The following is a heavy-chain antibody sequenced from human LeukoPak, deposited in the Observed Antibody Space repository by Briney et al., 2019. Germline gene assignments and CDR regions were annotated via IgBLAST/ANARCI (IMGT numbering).Heavy chain of an antibody. CDR2: INPNSGGT. D-gene: IGHD2/OR15-2a*01. V-gene: IGHV1-2*02. Sequence: ASVKVSCKASGYSFTDYYMHWGRQAPGQGLEWMGCINPNSGGTSYSHKFQGRVTMTRDTSISTDYVELRGLTSDDTAVYYCASAFPVFVTTSTHFDYWGQGTPITVSS. CDR1: GYSFTDYY. J-gene: IGHJ4*02. CDR3: ASAFPVFVTTSTHFDY.